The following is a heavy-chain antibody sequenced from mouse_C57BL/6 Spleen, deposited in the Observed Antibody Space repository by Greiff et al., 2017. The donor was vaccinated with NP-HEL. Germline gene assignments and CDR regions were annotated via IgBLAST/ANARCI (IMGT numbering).Heavy chain of an antibody. D-gene: IGHD2-4*01. Sequence: VQLQQPGAELVRPGSSVKLSCKASGYTFTSYWMHWVKQRPIQGLEWIGNIDPSDSETHYNQKFKDKATLTVDKSSSTAYMQLSSLTSEDSAVYYCARSGDYDGDYFDYWGQGTTLTVSS. CDR1: GYTFTSYW. CDR3: ARSGDYDGDYFDY. CDR2: IDPSDSET. V-gene: IGHV1-52*01. J-gene: IGHJ2*01.